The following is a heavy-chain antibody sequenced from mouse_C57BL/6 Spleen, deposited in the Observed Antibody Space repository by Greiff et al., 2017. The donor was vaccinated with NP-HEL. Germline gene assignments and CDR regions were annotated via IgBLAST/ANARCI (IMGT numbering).Heavy chain of an antibody. CDR3: TRTAQGFDY. J-gene: IGHJ2*01. Sequence: EVKVEESGGGLVQPGGSMKLSCVASGFTFSNYWMNWVRQSPEKGLEWVAQIRLKSDNYATHYAESVKGRFTISRDDSKSSVYLQMNNLRAEDTGIYYCTRTAQGFDYWGQGTTLTVSS. CDR2: IRLKSDNYAT. D-gene: IGHD3-2*02. CDR1: GFTFSNYW. V-gene: IGHV6-3*01.